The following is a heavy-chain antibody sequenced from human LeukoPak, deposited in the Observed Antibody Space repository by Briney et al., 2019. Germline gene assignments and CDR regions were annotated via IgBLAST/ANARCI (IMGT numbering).Heavy chain of an antibody. CDR2: IKQDGSEK. CDR1: GFTFSSYW. D-gene: IGHD3-22*01. CDR3: AKDGAYYYDSSGCCMDV. J-gene: IGHJ6*04. V-gene: IGHV3-7*01. Sequence: GGSLRLSCAASGFTFSSYWMSWVRQAPGKGLEWVANIKQDGSEKYYVDSVKGRFTISRDNAKNSLYLQMNSLRAEDTAVYYCAKDGAYYYDSSGCCMDVWGKGTTVTVSS.